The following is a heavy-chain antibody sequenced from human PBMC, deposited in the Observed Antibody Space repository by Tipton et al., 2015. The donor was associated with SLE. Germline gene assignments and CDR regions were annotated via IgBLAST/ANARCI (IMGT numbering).Heavy chain of an antibody. D-gene: IGHD6-13*01. Sequence: SLRLSCAASGFTFSSYAMHWVRQAPGKGLEWVAVISYDGSNKYYADSVNGRFTISRDNSKNTLYLQMNSLRAEDTAVYYCARDGSSWYDYWGQGTLVTVSS. V-gene: IGHV3-30*04. CDR2: ISYDGSNK. CDR3: ARDGSSWYDY. CDR1: GFTFSSYA. J-gene: IGHJ4*02.